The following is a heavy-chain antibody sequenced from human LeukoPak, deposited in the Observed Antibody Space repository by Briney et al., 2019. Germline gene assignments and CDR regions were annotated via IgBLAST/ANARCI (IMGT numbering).Heavy chain of an antibody. Sequence: SQTLSLTCAISGVSFSSNTPAWNWIRQSPSRGLEWLGRTYYRSKWYNDYAVSVRSRITINTDTAKNQFSLQLNSVTPEDTAVYYCARQQRGAFDYWGQGTLVTVSS. CDR2: TYYRSKWYN. CDR3: ARQQRGAFDY. D-gene: IGHD6-13*01. V-gene: IGHV6-1*01. CDR1: GVSFSSNTPA. J-gene: IGHJ4*02.